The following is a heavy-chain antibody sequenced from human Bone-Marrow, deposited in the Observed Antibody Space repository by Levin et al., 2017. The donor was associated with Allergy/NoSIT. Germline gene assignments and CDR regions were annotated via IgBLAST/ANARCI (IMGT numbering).Heavy chain of an antibody. J-gene: IGHJ5*01. CDR1: GFTFKTYA. CDR2: ITWNSDRI. D-gene: IGHD3-10*01. V-gene: IGHV3-9*01. CDR3: VKDRYGSGFNWFDP. Sequence: GGSLRLSCTASGFTFKTYAMDWVRQPPGKGLEWVSGITWNSDRIDYADSVKGRFTISRDNVKNSLYLEMTSLRPEDTALYYCVKDRYGSGFNWFDPWGQGPLVTVSS.